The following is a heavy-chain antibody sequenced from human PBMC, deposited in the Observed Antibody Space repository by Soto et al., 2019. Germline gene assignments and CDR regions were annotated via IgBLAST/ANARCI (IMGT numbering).Heavy chain of an antibody. CDR2: VIPTLATA. J-gene: IGHJ3*02. CDR1: GGPFNNHA. D-gene: IGHD4-17*01. V-gene: IGHV1-69*01. Sequence: QVQLVQSGAEVKKPGSSVKVSCKTSGGPFNNHAINWVRQAPGQGLEWVGLVIPTLATADYAQKFQGRVTMTADEVTNTAYLELISRRPDDTGVYNCASDYGEIDAFYMWCQGTLVTVSS. CDR3: ASDYGEIDAFYM.